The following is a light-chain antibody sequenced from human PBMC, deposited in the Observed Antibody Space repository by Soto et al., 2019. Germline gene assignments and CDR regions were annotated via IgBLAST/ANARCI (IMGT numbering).Light chain of an antibody. J-gene: IGLJ1*01. CDR2: DVS. CDR1: SSDVGGYNY. V-gene: IGLV2-14*01. Sequence: QSALTQPASVSGSPGQSITLSCTGTSSDVGGYNYVSWYQQHPGKAPKLMIYDVSNRPSGVSNRFSGSKSGNTASLTISGLQAEDEADYYCSSYTSSSTLLYVFGTGTKFTVL. CDR3: SSYTSSSTLLYV.